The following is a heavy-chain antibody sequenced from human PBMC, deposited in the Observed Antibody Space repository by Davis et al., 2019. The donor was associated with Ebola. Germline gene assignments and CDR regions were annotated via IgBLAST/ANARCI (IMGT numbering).Heavy chain of an antibody. D-gene: IGHD3-22*01. J-gene: IGHJ4*02. CDR3: ARDPALID. CDR2: ISYSHETI. Sequence: GGSLRLSCAASGFTFSDYYMAWIRQAPGKELEWISHISYSHETIYYADSVKGRFTTSRDNARNALYLQMNSLRADDTGTYYCARDPALIDWGRGTQVTVSS. V-gene: IGHV3-11*04. CDR1: GFTFSDYY.